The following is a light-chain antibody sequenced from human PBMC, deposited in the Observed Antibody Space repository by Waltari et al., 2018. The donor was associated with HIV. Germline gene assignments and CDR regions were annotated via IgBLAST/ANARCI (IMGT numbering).Light chain of an antibody. CDR1: QDISKY. V-gene: IGKV1-33*01. CDR3: QQYDSLPFT. J-gene: IGKJ3*01. Sequence: DIQMTQSPSSLSASVGDRVTITCQASQDISKYLSWHQQKPGKAPRLLISDASNLQTGVPSRFSGSGSGTDFTFTISSLQPEDIATYFCQQYDSLPFTFGPWTKVDIK. CDR2: DAS.